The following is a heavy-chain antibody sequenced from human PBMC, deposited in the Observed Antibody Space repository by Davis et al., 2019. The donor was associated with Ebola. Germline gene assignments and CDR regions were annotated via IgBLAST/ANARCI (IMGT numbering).Heavy chain of an antibody. Sequence: SVKVSCKASAGTFSSYAISGVRQAPRQGREWLGGIIPIFGTANYAQKFQGRVTITAAESTSTAYMQLSSLRSEDRAVYYCARDSAYYYGMDVWGQGTTVTVSS. J-gene: IGHJ6*02. V-gene: IGHV1-69*13. CDR3: ARDSAYYYGMDV. CDR2: IIPIFGTA. CDR1: AGTFSSYA.